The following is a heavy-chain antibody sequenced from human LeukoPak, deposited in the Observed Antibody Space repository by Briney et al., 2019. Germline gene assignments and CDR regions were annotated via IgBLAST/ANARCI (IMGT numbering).Heavy chain of an antibody. CDR2: INSDGSST. CDR3: ARDGPRLYTALYGMDV. CDR1: GFTFSSYW. D-gene: IGHD5-18*01. J-gene: IGHJ6*02. V-gene: IGHV3-74*01. Sequence: PGGSLRLSCAASGFTFSSYWMHWVRQAPGKGLVWVSRINSDGSSTSYADSVKGRFTISRDNSKNTLYLQMSSLRAEDTAVYYCARDGPRLYTALYGMDVWGQGTTVTVSS.